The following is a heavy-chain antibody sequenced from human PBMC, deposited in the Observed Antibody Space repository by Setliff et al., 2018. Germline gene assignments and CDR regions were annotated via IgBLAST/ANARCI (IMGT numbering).Heavy chain of an antibody. CDR1: GFTLTSYP. D-gene: IGHD6-19*01. CDR2: INPDNGNR. V-gene: IGHV1-3*01. Sequence: ASVKVSCKASGFTLTSYPIHWVRQAPGQRLEWMGWINPDNGNRKYSQRFQGRVTITADKSTSTAYMELSSLRSEDTAVYYCARDPWQWLTTFTSAEYFQHWGQGTLVTVSS. CDR3: ARDPWQWLTTFTSAEYFQH. J-gene: IGHJ1*01.